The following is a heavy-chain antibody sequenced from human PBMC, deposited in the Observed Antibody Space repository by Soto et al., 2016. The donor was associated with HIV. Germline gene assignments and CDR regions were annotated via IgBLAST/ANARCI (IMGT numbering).Heavy chain of an antibody. CDR1: GFTFSSYS. J-gene: IGHJ4*02. D-gene: IGHD6-13*01. V-gene: IGHV3-21*01. CDR2: ITSSSNYI. Sequence: EVQLVESGGGLVKPGGSLGLSCAASGFTFSSYSMNWVRQAPGKGLEWVSSITSSSNYIYYADSVKGRFTISRDNAKKSLYLQMNSLRVDDAAVYYCAREKGQQLPLDYWGQGTLVTVSS. CDR3: AREKGQQLPLDY.